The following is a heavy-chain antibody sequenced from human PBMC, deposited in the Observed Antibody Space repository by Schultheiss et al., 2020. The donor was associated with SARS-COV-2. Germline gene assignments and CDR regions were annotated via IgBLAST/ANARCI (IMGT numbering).Heavy chain of an antibody. D-gene: IGHD2-15*01. V-gene: IGHV3-23*01. Sequence: GGSLRLSCAASGFTFSSYAMSWVRQAPGKGLEWVSAISGSGGSTYYADSVKGRFTISRDNSKNTLYLQMNSLRAEDTAVYYCANLLCSGGSCYSGEDYWGQGTLVTVSS. CDR1: GFTFSSYA. CDR2: ISGSGGST. CDR3: ANLLCSGGSCYSGEDY. J-gene: IGHJ4*02.